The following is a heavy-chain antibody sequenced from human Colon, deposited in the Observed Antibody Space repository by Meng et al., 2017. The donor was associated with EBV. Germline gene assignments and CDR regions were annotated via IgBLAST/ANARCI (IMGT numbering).Heavy chain of an antibody. CDR1: GGSLSGYY. Sequence: QWGAGLLKPSETLCLTCGVNGGSLSGYYWSWIRHFPGRTLEFIGDINHSGSANYNPSLRSRVTISVDTSKNQIFLNLHSVTAADTAVYHCARTFGYCSNNNCPRTLGYWGQGTLVTVSS. D-gene: IGHD2-2*03. CDR2: INHSGSA. CDR3: ARTFGYCSNNNCPRTLGY. V-gene: IGHV4-34*02. J-gene: IGHJ4*02.